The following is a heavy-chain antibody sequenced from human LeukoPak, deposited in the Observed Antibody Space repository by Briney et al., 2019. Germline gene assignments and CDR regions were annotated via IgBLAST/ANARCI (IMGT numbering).Heavy chain of an antibody. CDR2: TYPDDSDT. CDR3: ARTVSPAVTFFDH. J-gene: IGHJ4*02. CDR1: GYSFTSYW. D-gene: IGHD4-17*01. V-gene: IGHV5-51*01. Sequence: GESLKISCKASGYSFTSYWIGWVRQRPGKGLEWMGITYPDDSDTRYSPSFQGQVTISADKSITTAYLQWSSLKASDTVIYYCARTVSPAVTFFDHWGQGTLVTVSS.